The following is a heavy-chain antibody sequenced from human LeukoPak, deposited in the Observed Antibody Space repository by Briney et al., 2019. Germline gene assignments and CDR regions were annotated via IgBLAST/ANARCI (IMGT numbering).Heavy chain of an antibody. D-gene: IGHD6-6*01. V-gene: IGHV1-46*01. CDR2: INPTGGST. CDR3: ARTAARRFDY. J-gene: IGHJ4*02. Sequence: ASVNVSCKASGYTSPSYFMHWVRQAPGQGLEWMGIINPTGGSTTYAQKFQGRVTMTRDTSTSTVYMELSSLRSDDTAVYYCARTAARRFDYWGQGTLVTVSS. CDR1: GYTSPSYF.